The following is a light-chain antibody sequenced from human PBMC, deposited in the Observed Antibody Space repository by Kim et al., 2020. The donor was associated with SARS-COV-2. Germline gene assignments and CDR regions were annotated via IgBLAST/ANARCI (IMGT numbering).Light chain of an antibody. CDR2: DNN. V-gene: IGLV1-51*01. Sequence: GQKVTISCSGRTSNIGSDSVSWDQHLPGTAPKLLIYDNNKRPSGIPDRFSGSKSGTSATLAITGLQTGDEADYYCGTWDTSLRIGVFGGGTQLTVL. J-gene: IGLJ2*01. CDR3: GTWDTSLRIGV. CDR1: TSNIGSDS.